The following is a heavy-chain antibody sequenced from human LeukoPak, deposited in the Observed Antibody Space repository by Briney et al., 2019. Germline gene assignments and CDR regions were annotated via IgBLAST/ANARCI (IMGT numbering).Heavy chain of an antibody. D-gene: IGHD4-17*01. CDR3: APGGDYTFFDY. CDR1: GFTFSNYG. CDR2: ISFDGHNR. J-gene: IGHJ4*02. Sequence: GGSLRLSCAASGFTFSNYGMHWVRQAPGKGLEWVAVISFDGHNRHYADSVKGRFTISRDNSKDTLFLQVNSRRAEDTAVYYCAPGGDYTFFDYWGQGTLVTVSS. V-gene: IGHV3-30*03.